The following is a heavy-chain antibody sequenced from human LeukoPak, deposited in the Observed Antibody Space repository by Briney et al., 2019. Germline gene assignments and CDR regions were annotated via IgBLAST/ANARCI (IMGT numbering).Heavy chain of an antibody. CDR1: GGSFRGHY. D-gene: IGHD5-18*01. CDR2: VYITGPT. CDR3: ARAHTPLRSDYYYYLDV. J-gene: IGHJ6*03. V-gene: IGHV4-4*07. Sequence: MASETLSLTCTVSGGSFRGHYWTWIRQPAGRGLEFIGRVYITGPTNYNASLLGRVTMSVDTSKSQFSLNLTSVTAADTAVYYCARAHTPLRSDYYYYLDVWGKGTTVTVS.